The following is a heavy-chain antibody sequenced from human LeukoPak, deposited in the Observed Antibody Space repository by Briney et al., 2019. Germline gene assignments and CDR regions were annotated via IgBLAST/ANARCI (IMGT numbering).Heavy chain of an antibody. CDR2: ISYDGSNK. J-gene: IGHJ4*02. V-gene: IGHV3-30*18. CDR1: GFTFSSYG. CDR3: AKSAGTSSVRGYFDY. Sequence: PGRSLRLSCAASGFTFSSYGMHWVRQAPGKGPEWVAVISYDGSNKYYADSVKGRFTISRDNSKNTLYLQMNSLRAEDTAVYYCAKSAGTSSVRGYFDYWGQGTLVTVSS. D-gene: IGHD2-2*01.